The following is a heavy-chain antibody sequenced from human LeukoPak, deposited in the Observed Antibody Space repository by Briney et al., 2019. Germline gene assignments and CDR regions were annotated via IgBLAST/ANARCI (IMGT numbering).Heavy chain of an antibody. CDR3: ARVFRRDGYFDY. V-gene: IGHV4-59*01. J-gene: IGHJ4*02. CDR2: IFYSGNT. CDR1: GGTLSNYY. D-gene: IGHD5-24*01. Sequence: PSETLSLTCTVSGGTLSNYYWSWIRQPPGKGLEWIGYIFYSGNTDYNPSLKSRVTISVDTSRNQFSLKLDSVTAADTAVYYCARVFRRDGYFDYWGQGTLVTVSS.